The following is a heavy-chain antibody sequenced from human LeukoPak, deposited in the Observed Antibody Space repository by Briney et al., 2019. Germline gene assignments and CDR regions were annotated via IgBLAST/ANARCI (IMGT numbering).Heavy chain of an antibody. J-gene: IGHJ5*02. CDR2: IYHSGST. V-gene: IGHV4-59*08. Sequence: SETLSLTCTVSGGSISSYYWSWIRQPPGKGLEWIGSIYHSGSTYYNPSLKSRVTISVDTSKNQFSLKLSSVTAADTAVYYCARRVIGESRWFDPWGQGTLVTVSS. CDR1: GGSISSYY. CDR3: ARRVIGESRWFDP.